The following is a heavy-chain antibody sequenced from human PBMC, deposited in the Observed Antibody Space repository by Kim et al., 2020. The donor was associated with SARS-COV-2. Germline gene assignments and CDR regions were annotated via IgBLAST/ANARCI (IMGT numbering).Heavy chain of an antibody. V-gene: IGHV4-59*13. CDR3: ARGGTTWTFDI. J-gene: IGHJ3*02. D-gene: IGHD4-17*01. CDR2: IYYSGST. CDR1: SGSINYYY. Sequence: SETLSLTCIVSSGSINYYYWNWIRQPPGKGLEWIGYIYYSGSTNYNPSLKSRVTISVDTSKKQFSRKLSSVTAADTAVYYCARGGTTWTFDIWGQGTMVTVSS.